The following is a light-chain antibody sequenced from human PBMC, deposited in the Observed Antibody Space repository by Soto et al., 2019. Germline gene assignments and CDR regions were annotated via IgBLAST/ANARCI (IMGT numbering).Light chain of an antibody. V-gene: IGKV1-5*01. Sequence: DIQMTQSHSTLSASVGDIVSITCPASQSISSWLAWYQQKPGKAPKLLIYDASSLESGVPSRFSGSGSGTEFTLTISSLQPDDFATYYCQQYNSLGAFGQGTKVDIK. J-gene: IGKJ1*01. CDR3: QQYNSLGA. CDR2: DAS. CDR1: QSISSW.